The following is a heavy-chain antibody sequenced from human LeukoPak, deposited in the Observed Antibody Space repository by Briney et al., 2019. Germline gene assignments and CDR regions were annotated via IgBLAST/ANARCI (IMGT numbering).Heavy chain of an antibody. CDR2: IRSKAYGGTT. V-gene: IGHV3-49*04. J-gene: IGHJ4*02. CDR1: GFTFGDYA. D-gene: IGHD2-15*01. Sequence: GGSLRLSCTASGFTFGDYAMSWVRQAPGKGLEWVGFIRSKAYGGTTEYAASVKGRFTISRDDSKSIAYLQMNSLKTEDTAVYYCSRMIYCSGGSCSSDYGGQGTLVTVSS. CDR3: SRMIYCSGGSCSSDY.